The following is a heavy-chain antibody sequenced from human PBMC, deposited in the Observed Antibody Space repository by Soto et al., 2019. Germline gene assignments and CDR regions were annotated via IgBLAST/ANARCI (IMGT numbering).Heavy chain of an antibody. CDR3: ARRPHLADNVELDY. J-gene: IGHJ4*02. D-gene: IGHD6-19*01. Sequence: QVQLVQSGAEVKKPGASVTVSCKASGYTFTNYGINWVRQAPGQGLEWMGWISAYSGHTNYAQKLQDRVTMTTDTSSSTADRELRSLRSDDTAVYYCARRPHLADNVELDYWGQGTLVTVSS. CDR2: ISAYSGHT. CDR1: GYTFTNYG. V-gene: IGHV1-18*01.